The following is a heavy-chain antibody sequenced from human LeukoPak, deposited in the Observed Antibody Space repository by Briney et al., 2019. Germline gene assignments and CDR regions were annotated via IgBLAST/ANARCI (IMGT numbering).Heavy chain of an antibody. Sequence: SETLSLTCTVSGGSISSGGYSWSWIRQHPGKGLEWIGYIYYSGSTYYNPSLKSRVTISVDTSKNQFSLKLSSVTAADTAVYYCARDGPDAFDIWGQGTMVTVSS. J-gene: IGHJ3*02. V-gene: IGHV4-31*03. CDR2: IYYSGST. CDR3: ARDGPDAFDI. CDR1: GGSISSGGYS.